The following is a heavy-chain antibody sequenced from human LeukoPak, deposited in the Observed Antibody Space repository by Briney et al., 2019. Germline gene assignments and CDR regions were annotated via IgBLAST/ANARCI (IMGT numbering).Heavy chain of an antibody. D-gene: IGHD2-2*02. J-gene: IGHJ4*02. CDR3: GRQGYTASHYFFDY. CDR2: IYTTGAT. Sequence: SETLSLTCTVSSGSINSYYWGWVRQPPGKGLEWIGCIYTTGATQYNPSLKSRVTMSVDTSTNQFSLNLRSMTAADTAVYYCGRQGYTASHYFFDYWSQGSLVAVS. CDR1: SGSINSYY. V-gene: IGHV4-4*07.